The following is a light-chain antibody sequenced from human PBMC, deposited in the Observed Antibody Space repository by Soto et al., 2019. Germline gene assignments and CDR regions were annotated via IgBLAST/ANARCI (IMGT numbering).Light chain of an antibody. CDR2: ATS. CDR1: QGIGSD. Sequence: DIQMTQSPSSLSASVGDRVTITCRASQGIGSDAGWYQQKPGQPPKRLMYATSILQSGIPSRFSGGGCGTEFTLTISNLQPEDFATYYCVQHYNYPRTFGQGTRVEMK. V-gene: IGKV1-17*02. CDR3: VQHYNYPRT. J-gene: IGKJ1*01.